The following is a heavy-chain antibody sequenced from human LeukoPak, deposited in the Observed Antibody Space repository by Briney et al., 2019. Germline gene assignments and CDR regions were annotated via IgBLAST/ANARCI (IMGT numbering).Heavy chain of an antibody. D-gene: IGHD3-22*01. CDR1: GFTFSDYY. CDR3: ARDQCYYYDSSGWCAYYYGMDV. J-gene: IGHJ6*02. CDR2: ISSSGSTI. Sequence: GGSLRPSCAASGFTFSDYYMSWIRQAPGKGLEWVSYISSSGSTIYYADSVKGRFTISRDNAKNSLYLQMNSLRAEDTAVYYCARDQCYYYDSSGWCAYYYGMDVWGQGTTVTVSS. V-gene: IGHV3-11*01.